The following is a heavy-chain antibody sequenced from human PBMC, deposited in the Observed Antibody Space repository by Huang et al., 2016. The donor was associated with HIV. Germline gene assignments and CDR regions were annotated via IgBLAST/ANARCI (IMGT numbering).Heavy chain of an antibody. CDR1: GGSLSDHH. Sequence: QVQLQQWGAGLLKPSGALSLKRAVYGGSLSDHHWTWIRLSPGKRLEWIGELNHPVLSTYNPSHRSRVTVSVDMSKNQFSLNWTSLTAADTAVYSCARPRMTATSSDSTWCFFDSWGQGTLVIVSS. CDR3: ARPRMTATSSDSTWCFFDS. J-gene: IGHJ4*02. V-gene: IGHV4-34*02. D-gene: IGHD2-21*02. CDR2: LNHPVLS.